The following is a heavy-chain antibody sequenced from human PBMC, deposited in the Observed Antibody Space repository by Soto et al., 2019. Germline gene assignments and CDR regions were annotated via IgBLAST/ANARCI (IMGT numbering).Heavy chain of an antibody. Sequence: QVPLVQSGAEVKKPGSSVTVFCTASGGTFSSYAIHWVRQAPGQGLEWMGGIIPMYGPAKYAQRFQGRVTITADESTTTVYMELPSLTSQDTAVSYFSNFTSMVRGVICNWCDPLGHGTLVTVSS. CDR2: IIPMYGPA. CDR1: GGTFSSYA. V-gene: IGHV1-69*01. J-gene: IGHJ5*02. CDR3: SNFTSMVRGVICNWCDP. D-gene: IGHD3-10*01.